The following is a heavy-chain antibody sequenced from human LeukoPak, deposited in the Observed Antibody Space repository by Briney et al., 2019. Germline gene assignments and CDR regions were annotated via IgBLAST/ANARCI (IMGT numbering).Heavy chain of an antibody. V-gene: IGHV4-59*08. CDR1: GGSISSYY. J-gene: IGHJ4*02. CDR2: IYYSGGT. Sequence: SETLSLTCTVSGGSISSYYWSWIRQPPGKGLEWIGYIYYSGGTNYNPSLKSRVTISVDTSKNQFSLKLSSVTAADTAVYYCARAKSGGDWIDYWGQGTLVTVSS. CDR3: ARAKSGGDWIDY. D-gene: IGHD2-21*02.